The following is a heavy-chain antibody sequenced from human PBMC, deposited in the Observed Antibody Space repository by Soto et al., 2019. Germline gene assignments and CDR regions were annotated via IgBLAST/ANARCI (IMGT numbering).Heavy chain of an antibody. J-gene: IGHJ5*02. CDR3: VRALRHTAMVYPWFDP. D-gene: IGHD5-18*01. V-gene: IGHV4-31*03. Sequence: PSQTLSRTCTLSGTSVNSGAYYWGWVRQRPGRGLERIGYVYESGYTYYNMSRKRRLTISLDRSNNQFSLGLTSVTATVPAVYYCVRALRHTAMVYPWFDPWAQGTLVTVSS. CDR2: VYESGYT. CDR1: GTSVNSGAYY.